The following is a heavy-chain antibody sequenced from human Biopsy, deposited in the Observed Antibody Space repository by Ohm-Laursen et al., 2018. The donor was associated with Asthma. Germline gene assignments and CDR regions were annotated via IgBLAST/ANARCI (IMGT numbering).Heavy chain of an antibody. J-gene: IGHJ6*02. Sequence: SLRLSCAASGFTFSDYAIYWVRQAPGKGLEWVAFISYDGSDKFYADSVKGRFTTSRDNSQNTLDLHMNRLTFEDTAVYYCARASVVKHYYYYGMDVWGPGATVTVFS. CDR2: ISYDGSDK. CDR1: GFTFSDYA. CDR3: ARASVVKHYYYYGMDV. V-gene: IGHV3-30-3*01.